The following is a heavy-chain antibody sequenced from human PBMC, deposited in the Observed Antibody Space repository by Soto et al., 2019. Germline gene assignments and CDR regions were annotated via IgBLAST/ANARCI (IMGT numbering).Heavy chain of an antibody. CDR2: MNSDGTST. CDR3: TRSGDADYAQRDDAFDI. Sequence: EVQLVESGGGLVQPGGSLRLSCAASGFAFSNYWIHWVRQAPGKGLVWVSRMNSDGTSTSYADSVRGRFTISRDNAKNTLYLQMNSLRAEDTAVYYCTRSGDADYAQRDDAFDIWGQGTMVTVSS. CDR1: GFAFSNYW. V-gene: IGHV3-74*01. D-gene: IGHD4-17*01. J-gene: IGHJ3*02.